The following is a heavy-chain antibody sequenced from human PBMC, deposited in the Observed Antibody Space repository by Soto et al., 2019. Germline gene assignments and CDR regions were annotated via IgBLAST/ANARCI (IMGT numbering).Heavy chain of an antibody. D-gene: IGHD1-26*01. CDR3: ATIVGANDY. CDR2: IYPSDSDT. CDR1: GYNFAGYW. J-gene: IGHJ4*02. Sequence: PGESLKISCKGSGYNFAGYWIAWVRQMPGKGLELMGIIYPSDSDTRYRPSFQGQVTISADKSISSAYLQWSSLRAADTAVYYCATIVGANDYWGQGTLVTVSS. V-gene: IGHV5-51*01.